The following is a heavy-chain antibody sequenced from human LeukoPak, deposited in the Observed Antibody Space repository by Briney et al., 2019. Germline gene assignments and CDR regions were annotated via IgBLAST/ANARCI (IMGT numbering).Heavy chain of an antibody. CDR3: ARGLDCSIISCYRGGDWFDP. D-gene: IGHD2-2*01. Sequence: ASVKVSCKASGNTFTNYNINCVRQATGQGLEWMGWMNPNSGDTGYAQKFQGRVTFTRNTSINTAYMELSSLRSEDTAVYYCARGLDCSIISCYRGGDWFDPWGQGTLVTVSS. J-gene: IGHJ5*02. CDR1: GNTFTNYN. V-gene: IGHV1-8*03. CDR2: MNPNSGDT.